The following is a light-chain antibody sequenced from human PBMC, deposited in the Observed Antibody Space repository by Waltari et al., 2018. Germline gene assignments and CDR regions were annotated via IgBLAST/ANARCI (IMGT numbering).Light chain of an antibody. V-gene: IGKV1-39*01. CDR3: QQTYNTPYT. Sequence: DIHFTQSPSALSASVGDRVPISCRASQSISYYLNWYQHKPGKAPKVLIYAASSLQSGVPSRFSGSESGTEFTLTISSLQPEDFATYYCQQTYNTPYTFGQGTKLEIK. J-gene: IGKJ2*01. CDR2: AAS. CDR1: QSISYY.